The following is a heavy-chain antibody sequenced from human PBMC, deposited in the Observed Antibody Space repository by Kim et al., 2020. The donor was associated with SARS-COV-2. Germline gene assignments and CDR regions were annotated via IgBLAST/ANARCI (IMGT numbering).Heavy chain of an antibody. D-gene: IGHD3-10*01. V-gene: IGHV4-59*01. CDR2: IYYSGST. CDR1: GGSISSYY. Sequence: SETLSLTCTVSGGSISSYYWSWIRQPPGKGLEWIGYIYYSGSTNYNPSLKSRVTISVDTSKNQFSLKLSSVTAADTAVYYCAREAGGPQDAFDIWGQGTMVTVSS. J-gene: IGHJ3*02. CDR3: AREAGGPQDAFDI.